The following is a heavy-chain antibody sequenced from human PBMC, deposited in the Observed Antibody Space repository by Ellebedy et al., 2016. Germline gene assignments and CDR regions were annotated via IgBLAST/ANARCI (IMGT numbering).Heavy chain of an antibody. J-gene: IGHJ6*02. CDR3: AREGRGSSSWYGRIYYYYGMDV. CDR2: ILYSGST. CDR1: GGSISNYY. V-gene: IGHV4-59*12. D-gene: IGHD6-13*01. Sequence: SETLSLTCFVSGGSISNYYWTWIRQPPGKGLEWIGYILYSGSTNYNPSLESRVTISVDTSKNHFSLQLNSVTPEDTAVYYCAREGRGSSSWYGRIYYYYGMDVWGQGTTVTVSS.